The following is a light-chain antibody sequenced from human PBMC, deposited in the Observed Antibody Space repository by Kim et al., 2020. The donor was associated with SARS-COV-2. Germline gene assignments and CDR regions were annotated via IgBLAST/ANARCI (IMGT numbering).Light chain of an antibody. CDR2: GKN. V-gene: IGLV3-19*01. Sequence: SSELTQDPAVSVALGQSVMITCQGDSLRSNYASCYQQKPGQAPVLVVYGKNNRPSGIPDRFSGSSSGNTASLNITGAQAEDEGDYYCNSRDSSGNYWVFGGGTELTVL. CDR3: NSRDSSGNYWV. J-gene: IGLJ3*02. CDR1: SLRSNY.